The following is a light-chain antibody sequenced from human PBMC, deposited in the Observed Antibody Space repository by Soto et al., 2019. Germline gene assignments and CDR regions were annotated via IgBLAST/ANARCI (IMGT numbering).Light chain of an antibody. CDR2: AAS. CDR3: QESYNAPWT. CDR1: QSISSY. J-gene: IGKJ1*01. V-gene: IGKV1-39*01. Sequence: DIQMTQSPSALSASVGDRVTITCRASQSISSYLNWYQQKPGKAPKLLIYAASSLQSGVPSRFSGSGSGTDFTLTVSSLHPEDFSTYHCQESYNAPWTFGQGTKVEIK.